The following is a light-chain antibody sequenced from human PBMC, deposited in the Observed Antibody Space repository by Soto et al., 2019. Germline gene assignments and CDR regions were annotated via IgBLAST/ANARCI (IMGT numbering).Light chain of an antibody. Sequence: QSALTQPASVSGSPGQSITISCTGTSSDIGRYNYVSWYQQHPGKAPRLVISGVNKRPSGISNRFSGSKSGNTASLTISGLLADDEAIYYCASYTSTTTLVVFGGGTKLTVL. V-gene: IGLV2-14*01. J-gene: IGLJ2*01. CDR3: ASYTSTTTLVV. CDR1: SSDIGRYNY. CDR2: GVN.